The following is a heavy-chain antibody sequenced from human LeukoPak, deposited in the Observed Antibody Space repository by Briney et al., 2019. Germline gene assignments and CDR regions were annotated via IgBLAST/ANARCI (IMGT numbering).Heavy chain of an antibody. J-gene: IGHJ4*02. D-gene: IGHD3-16*01. CDR3: ARHVRFEGVDY. CDR2: IKQDGSDK. Sequence: SAGSLRLSCAASGVIFSSYWISCVRQAAGKGMGWVANIKQDGSDKNYVDSVKGRLTISRDNAKNSLFLQMTSLRAEDTAVYYCARHVRFEGVDYWGQGTLVTVSS. V-gene: IGHV3-7*01. CDR1: GVIFSSYW.